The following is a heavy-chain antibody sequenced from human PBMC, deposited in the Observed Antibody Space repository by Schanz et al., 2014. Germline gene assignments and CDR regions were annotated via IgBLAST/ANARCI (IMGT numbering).Heavy chain of an antibody. CDR1: GFTFSSYS. CDR2: IATSSSTR. Sequence: VQLVESGGGLVKPGGSLRLSCAASGFTFSSYSMNWVRQAPGKGLEWVSYIATSSSTRHYADSVKGRFTISRDNAKNSLYLQMNSLRAEDTAVYYCARPRFDYGEVDYWGQGTLVTVSS. J-gene: IGHJ4*02. V-gene: IGHV3-21*01. CDR3: ARPRFDYGEVDY. D-gene: IGHD4-17*01.